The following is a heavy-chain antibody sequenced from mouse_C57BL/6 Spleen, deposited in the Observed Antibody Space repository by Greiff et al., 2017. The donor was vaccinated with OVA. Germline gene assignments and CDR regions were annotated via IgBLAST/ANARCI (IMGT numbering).Heavy chain of an antibody. V-gene: IGHV1-47*01. CDR3: ARGGNYDYGFAY. CDR2: FHPYNDDT. CDR1: GYTFTTYP. D-gene: IGHD2-4*01. Sequence: QVHVKQSGAELVKPGASVKMSCKASGYTFTTYPIEWMKQNHGKSLEWIGNFHPYNDDTKYNEKFKGKATLTVEKSSSTVYLELSRLTSDDSAVYYCARGGNYDYGFAYWGQGTLVTVSA. J-gene: IGHJ3*01.